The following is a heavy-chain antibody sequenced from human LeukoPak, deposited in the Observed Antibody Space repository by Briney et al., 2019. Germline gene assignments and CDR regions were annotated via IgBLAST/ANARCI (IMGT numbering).Heavy chain of an antibody. Sequence: PGGSLRLSCAASGFTFSNAWMSWVRQAPGKGLEWVGRIKSKTDGGTTDYAAPVKGRFTISRDDSKNTLYLQMNSLKTEDTAVYYCTTDSTPGSGLFDPWGQGTLVTVSS. CDR1: GFTFSNAW. CDR3: TTDSTPGSGLFDP. J-gene: IGHJ5*02. D-gene: IGHD3-10*01. V-gene: IGHV3-15*01. CDR2: IKSKTDGGTT.